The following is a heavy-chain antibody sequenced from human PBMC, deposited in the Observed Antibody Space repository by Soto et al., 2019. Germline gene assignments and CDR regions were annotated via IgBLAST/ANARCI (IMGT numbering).Heavy chain of an antibody. CDR2: INHSGST. D-gene: IGHD2-15*01. V-gene: IGHV4-34*01. Sequence: SETLSLTCAVYGGSFSGYYWSWIRQPPGKGLEWIGEINHSGSTNYNPSLKSRVTISVDTSKNQFSLKLSSVTAADTAVYYCARGLGYCGGGSCYQFDYWGQGTLVTVSS. J-gene: IGHJ4*02. CDR3: ARGLGYCGGGSCYQFDY. CDR1: GGSFSGYY.